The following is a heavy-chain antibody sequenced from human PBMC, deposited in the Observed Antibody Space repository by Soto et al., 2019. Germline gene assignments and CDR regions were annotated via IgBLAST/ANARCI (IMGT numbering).Heavy chain of an antibody. D-gene: IGHD2-8*02. CDR1: GASVSSPCY. V-gene: IGHV4-4*02. Sequence: QVQLQESGPGLVKPSGTLSLTCAVSGASVSSPCYWCWGSQPPGKGLEWVGEVFHTGSTSYNPSLRRRLTISMDKCNNQFSLDLSAVTAADTAVYYWARSAGGYAGHSWGPGTLVIVSS. J-gene: IGHJ4*02. CDR3: ARSAGGYAGHS. CDR2: VFHTGST.